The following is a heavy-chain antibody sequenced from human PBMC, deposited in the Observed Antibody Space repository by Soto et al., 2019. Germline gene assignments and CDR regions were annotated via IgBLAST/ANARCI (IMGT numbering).Heavy chain of an antibody. CDR1: GRSMISYY. J-gene: IGHJ4*02. CDR2: VYTGANT. Sequence: QVQLQESGPGLVKPSETLSLTCNVSGRSMISYYWSWIRQPAGKGLEWIGRVYTGANTNYNPSLKSRVAMSMDTSKSQFSLILASVTAAGTADYYCSRGGNDRHFFFDSWGQGTLVTVSS. CDR3: SRGGNDRHFFFDS. D-gene: IGHD3-3*02. V-gene: IGHV4-4*07.